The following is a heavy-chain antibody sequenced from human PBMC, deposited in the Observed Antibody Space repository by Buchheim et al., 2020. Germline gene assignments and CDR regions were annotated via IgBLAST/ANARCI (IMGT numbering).Heavy chain of an antibody. V-gene: IGHV4-4*02. CDR1: GGPISSRNW. Sequence: QVQLQESGPGLVKPSGTLSLTCAVSGGPISSRNWWNWVRQPPGKGLEWIGEIYHTGSTNYNPSLKSRLTISVDKSKNQFSLKLNSVTAANTAVYYCARVGAAAGKEQFDYWGQGTL. CDR2: IYHTGST. D-gene: IGHD6-13*01. J-gene: IGHJ4*02. CDR3: ARVGAAAGKEQFDY.